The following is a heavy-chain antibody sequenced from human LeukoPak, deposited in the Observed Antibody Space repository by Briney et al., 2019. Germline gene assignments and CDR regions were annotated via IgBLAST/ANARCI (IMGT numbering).Heavy chain of an antibody. V-gene: IGHV4-4*02. J-gene: IGHJ4*02. CDR3: ARIMLSWREFDC. CDR1: GGAFSSTNW. CDR2: SFYSGDT. D-gene: IGHD1-26*01. Sequence: KPSGTLSLTCTVSGGAFSSTNWWSWVRQSPGKGLEWIGESFYSGDTNYNPSLKSRVTISIDKSNNQFTLKLSSVTAADAAVYYCARIMLSWREFDCWGQGTLVTVSS.